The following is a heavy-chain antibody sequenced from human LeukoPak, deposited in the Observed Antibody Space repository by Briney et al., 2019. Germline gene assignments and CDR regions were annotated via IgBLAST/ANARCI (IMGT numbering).Heavy chain of an antibody. CDR3: AKGPIGVAVTFDY. CDR2: ISYSGDST. D-gene: IGHD6-19*01. V-gene: IGHV3-23*01. CDR1: GFTFTNYA. J-gene: IGHJ4*02. Sequence: PGGSLKLSCAAPGFTFTNYAMSWVRQAPGKGLEWVSVISYSGDSTYYADSMKGRFTISRDNSKNTLFLQMTSLRTEDTAVYYCAKGPIGVAVTFDYWGQGTLVTVSS.